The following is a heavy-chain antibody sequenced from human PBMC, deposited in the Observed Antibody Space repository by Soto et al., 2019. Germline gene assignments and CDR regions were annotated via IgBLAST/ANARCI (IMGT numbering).Heavy chain of an antibody. J-gene: IGHJ4*02. V-gene: IGHV3-15*01. Sequence: GGSLRLSCAASGFTFSNAWMSWDRQAPGKGLEWVGRIKSKTDGGTTDYAAPVKGRFTISRDDSKNTLYLQMNSLKTEDTAVYYCTTFDWLPHLNQYWGQGTLVTVSS. CDR3: TTFDWLPHLNQY. D-gene: IGHD3-9*01. CDR2: IKSKTDGGTT. CDR1: GFTFSNAW.